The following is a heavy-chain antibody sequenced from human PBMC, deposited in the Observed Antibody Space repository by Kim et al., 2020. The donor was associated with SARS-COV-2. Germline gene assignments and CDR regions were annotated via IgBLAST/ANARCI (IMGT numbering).Heavy chain of an antibody. V-gene: IGHV4-39*01. CDR1: GGSISSISNY. CDR3: ARNVVLWFGGGYV. CDR2: IYDTGST. D-gene: IGHD3-10*01. Sequence: SETLSLTCTVSGGSISSISNYWAWIRQSPGTGLQWIGSIYDTGSTYYNPSLQSRMTISAATSKNQFSLQLTPVTAAATAVYYCARNVVLWFGGGYVWCPG. J-gene: IGHJ3*01.